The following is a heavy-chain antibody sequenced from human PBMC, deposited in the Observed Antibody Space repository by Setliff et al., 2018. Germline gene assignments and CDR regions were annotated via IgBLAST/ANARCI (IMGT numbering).Heavy chain of an antibody. Sequence: ASVKVSCKASGYTFTNYAIHWVRQAPGRRLGWMGWINAGNGDTKYSQDFQGRVTITRDTSASTAYMDLSSLRSDDMAVYYCARGRPTANPYYYYYMDVWGKGTTVT. CDR1: GYTFTNYA. D-gene: IGHD4-4*01. V-gene: IGHV1-3*03. CDR2: INAGNGDT. CDR3: ARGRPTANPYYYYYMDV. J-gene: IGHJ6*03.